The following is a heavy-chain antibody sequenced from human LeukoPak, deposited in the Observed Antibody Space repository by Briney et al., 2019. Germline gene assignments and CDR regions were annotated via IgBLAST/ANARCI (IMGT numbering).Heavy chain of an antibody. CDR1: GFTFSNYA. CDR2: ISYDGSNE. D-gene: IGHD6-13*01. V-gene: IGHV3-33*05. CDR3: AKGYSSSWYYFDY. J-gene: IGHJ4*02. Sequence: GGSLRLSCAASGFTFSNYAMHWVRQAPGKGLEWVAVISYDGSNEYYADSVRGRFTISRDNSKNTLYLQMNSLTVEDTAVYYCAKGYSSSWYYFDYWGQGTLVTVSS.